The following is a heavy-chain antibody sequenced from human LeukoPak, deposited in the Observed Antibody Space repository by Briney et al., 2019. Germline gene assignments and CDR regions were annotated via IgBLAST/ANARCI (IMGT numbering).Heavy chain of an antibody. CDR3: AREGWNDDLDY. J-gene: IGHJ4*02. CDR2: ILSSGKTI. CDR1: GFTFSSYE. V-gene: IGHV3-48*03. Sequence: QPGGSLRLSCAASGFTFSSYEMNWVRQAPGKGLEWVSYILSSGKTIYYADSVKGRFTISRDNAKHSLYLQMNSLRAEDTAVYYCAREGWNDDLDYWGQGTLVTVSS. D-gene: IGHD1-1*01.